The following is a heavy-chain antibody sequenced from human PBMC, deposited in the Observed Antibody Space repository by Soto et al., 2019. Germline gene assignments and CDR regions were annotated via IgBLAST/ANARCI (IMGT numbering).Heavy chain of an antibody. CDR3: ARDPAAGYYYFDY. J-gene: IGHJ4*02. D-gene: IGHD6-13*01. CDR1: GFTFSSYG. Sequence: PGGSLRLSCAASGFTFSSYGMHWVRQAPGKGLEWMAVIWYDGSNKYYADSVKGRFTISRDNSKNTLYLQMNSLRAEDTAVYYCARDPAAGYYYFDYWGQGTLVTVSS. V-gene: IGHV3-33*01. CDR2: IWYDGSNK.